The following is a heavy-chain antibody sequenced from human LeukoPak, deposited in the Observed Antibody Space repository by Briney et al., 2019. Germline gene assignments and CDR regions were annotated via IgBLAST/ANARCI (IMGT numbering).Heavy chain of an antibody. D-gene: IGHD3-10*01. CDR3: AKGKLLWFGELSAPDI. J-gene: IGHJ3*02. CDR2: ISYDGSNK. V-gene: IGHV3-30*18. Sequence: PGRSLRLSCAASGFTFSSYGMHWVRQAPGKGLEWVAVISYDGSNKYYADSVKGRFTISRDNSKNTLYLQMNSLRAEDTAVYYCAKGKLLWFGELSAPDIWGQGTMVTVSS. CDR1: GFTFSSYG.